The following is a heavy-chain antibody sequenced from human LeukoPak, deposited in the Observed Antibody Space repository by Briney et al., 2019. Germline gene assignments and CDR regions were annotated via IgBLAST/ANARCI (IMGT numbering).Heavy chain of an antibody. Sequence: PGGSLRLSCAASGFTFSSYGMTWVRQAPGKGLEWVSYISSSSSTIYYADSVKGRFTISRDNAKNSLYLQMNSLRAEDTAVYYCARLAGSNYDYWGQGTLVTVSS. D-gene: IGHD6-13*01. CDR1: GFTFSSYG. J-gene: IGHJ4*02. CDR2: ISSSSSTI. CDR3: ARLAGSNYDY. V-gene: IGHV3-48*01.